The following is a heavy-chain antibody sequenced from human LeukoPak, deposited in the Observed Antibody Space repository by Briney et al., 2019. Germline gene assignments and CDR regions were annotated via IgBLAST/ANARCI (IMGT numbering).Heavy chain of an antibody. CDR3: ARGGYYGSGSYYRFDY. CDR2: ISYDGSNK. D-gene: IGHD3-10*01. Sequence: GRSLRLSCAASGFTFSSYAMHWVRQAPGKGLEWVAVISYDGSNKYYADSVKGRFTISRDNSKNTLYLQMNSLRAEDTAVYYCARGGYYGSGSYYRFDYWGQGTLVTVSS. CDR1: GFTFSSYA. J-gene: IGHJ4*02. V-gene: IGHV3-30*14.